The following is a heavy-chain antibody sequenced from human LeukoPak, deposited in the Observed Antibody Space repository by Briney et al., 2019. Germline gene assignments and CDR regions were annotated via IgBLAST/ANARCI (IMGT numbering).Heavy chain of an antibody. D-gene: IGHD3-22*01. V-gene: IGHV1-69*05. CDR1: GGTFSSYA. CDR2: IIPIFGTA. CDR3: ARSSSGYLYFSFDI. J-gene: IGHJ3*02. Sequence: SVKVSCKASGGTFSSYAISWVRQAPGQGLEWMGGIIPIFGTANYAQKFQGRVTITTDESTSTAYMELSSLRSEDTAVYYCARSSSGYLYFSFDIWGQGTMVTVSS.